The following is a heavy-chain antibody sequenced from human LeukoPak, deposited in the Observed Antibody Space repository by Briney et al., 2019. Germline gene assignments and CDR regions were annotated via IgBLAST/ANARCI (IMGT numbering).Heavy chain of an antibody. D-gene: IGHD3-10*01. CDR1: GFTFSSYG. CDR3: ARVLSGRGSLYYYYYYMDV. J-gene: IGHJ6*03. Sequence: TGGSLRLSCAASGFTFSSYGMSWVRQAPGKGLEWVSVLYSGGSTYYADSVKGRFTISRDNSKNTLYLQMNSLRAEDTAVYYRARVLSGRGSLYYYYYYMDVWGKGTTVTISS. CDR2: LYSGGST. V-gene: IGHV3-53*01.